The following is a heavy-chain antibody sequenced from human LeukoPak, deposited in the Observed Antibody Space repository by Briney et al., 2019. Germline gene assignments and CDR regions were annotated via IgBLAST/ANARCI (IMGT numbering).Heavy chain of an antibody. CDR1: GYTFTSYG. V-gene: IGHV1-18*01. J-gene: IGHJ4*02. Sequence: ASVKVSCKASGYTFTSYGISWVRQAPGQGLEWMGWISAYNGNTNYAQKLQGRVTMTTNTSTSTAYMELRSLGSDDTAVYYCARDRGVVVPAAFDYWGLGTLVTVSS. CDR3: ARDRGVVVPAAFDY. CDR2: ISAYNGNT. D-gene: IGHD2-2*01.